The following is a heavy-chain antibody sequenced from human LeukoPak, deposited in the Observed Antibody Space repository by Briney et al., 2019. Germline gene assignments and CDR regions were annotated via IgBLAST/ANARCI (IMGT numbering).Heavy chain of an antibody. CDR1: GFTFSSYA. CDR2: ISGSGGST. Sequence: GGSLRLSCAASGFTFSSYAMSWVRQAPGKGLEWVSAISGSGGSTYYADSVKGRFTISRDNSKNTLYLQMNSLRAEDTAVYYCAKDSYDFWSGYSPYFDYWGQGTLVTVSS. J-gene: IGHJ4*02. D-gene: IGHD3-3*01. CDR3: AKDSYDFWSGYSPYFDY. V-gene: IGHV3-23*01.